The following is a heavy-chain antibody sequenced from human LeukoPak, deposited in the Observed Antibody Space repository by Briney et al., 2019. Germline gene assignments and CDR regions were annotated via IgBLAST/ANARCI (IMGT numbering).Heavy chain of an antibody. V-gene: IGHV4-39*07. CDR2: IYYSGST. J-gene: IGHJ2*01. Sequence: SETLSLTCTVSGGSISSSSYYWGWIRQPPGKGLEWIGSIYYSGSTYYNPSLKSRVTISVDTSKNQFSLKLSSVTAADTAVYYCARDEYGDYSAPYWYFDLWGRGTLVTVSA. D-gene: IGHD4-17*01. CDR3: ARDEYGDYSAPYWYFDL. CDR1: GGSISSSSYY.